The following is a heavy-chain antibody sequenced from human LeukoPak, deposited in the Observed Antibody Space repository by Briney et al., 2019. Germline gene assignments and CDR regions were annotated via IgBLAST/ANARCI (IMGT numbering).Heavy chain of an antibody. Sequence: GGSLRLSCAASGFTFSSYAMHWVRQAPGKGLEYVSAISSNGGSTYYANSVKGRFTISRDNSKNTLYLQMGSLRAEDMAVYYCARSPPGYSGYDWGGYFDYWGQGTLVTVSS. CDR1: GFTFSSYA. D-gene: IGHD5-12*01. V-gene: IGHV3-64*01. J-gene: IGHJ4*02. CDR3: ARSPPGYSGYDWGGYFDY. CDR2: ISSNGGST.